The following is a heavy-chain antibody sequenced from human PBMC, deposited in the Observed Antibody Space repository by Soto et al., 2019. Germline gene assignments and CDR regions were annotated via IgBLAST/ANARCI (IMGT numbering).Heavy chain of an antibody. J-gene: IGHJ6*02. CDR1: GYTFTSYY. CDR3: ARDRSYYDSSGSYGMDV. CDR2: INPSGGST. V-gene: IGHV1-46*01. D-gene: IGHD3-22*01. Sequence: ASVKVSCKASGYTFTSYYMHWVRQAPGQGLEWMGIINPSGGSTSYAQKSQGRVTMTRDTSTSTVYMELSSLRSEDTAVYYCARDRSYYDSSGSYGMDVWGQGNTVTVSS.